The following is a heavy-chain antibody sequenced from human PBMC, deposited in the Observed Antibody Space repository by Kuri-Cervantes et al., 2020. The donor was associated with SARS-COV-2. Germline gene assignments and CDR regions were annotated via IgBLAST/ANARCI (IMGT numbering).Heavy chain of an antibody. D-gene: IGHD2-2*02. CDR1: GFTFSSYS. J-gene: IGHJ4*02. CDR2: IGTAGDT. V-gene: IGHV3-13*01. Sequence: GESLKISCAASGFTFSSYSMNWVRQATGKGLEWVSAIGTAGDTYYPGSVKGQFTISRENAKNSLYLQMNSLRAGDTAVYYCAREPVPATAIRTQTPRCRPTIRRDYWGQGTLVTVSS. CDR3: AREPVPATAIRTQTPRCRPTIRRDY.